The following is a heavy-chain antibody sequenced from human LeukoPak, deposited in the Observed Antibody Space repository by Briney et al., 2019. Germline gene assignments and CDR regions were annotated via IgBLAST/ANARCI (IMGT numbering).Heavy chain of an antibody. D-gene: IGHD2-2*01. CDR2: IRYDGSNK. CDR3: AKDDLYCSSTSCYHLYYYYYMDV. V-gene: IGHV3-30*02. Sequence: GGSLRLSCTTSGFTFGDYAMSWVRQAPGKGLEWVAFIRYDGSNKYYADSVKGRFTISRDNSKNTLYLQMNSLRAEDTAVYYCAKDDLYCSSTSCYHLYYYYYMDVWGKGTTVTVSS. CDR1: GFTFGDYA. J-gene: IGHJ6*03.